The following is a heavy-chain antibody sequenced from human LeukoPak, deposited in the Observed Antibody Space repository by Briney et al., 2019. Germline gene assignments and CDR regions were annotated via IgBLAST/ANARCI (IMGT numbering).Heavy chain of an antibody. Sequence: GGSLRLSCVASGFTFNSYNMNWVRQAPGKGLEWVSYISSDSTTIFYADSVKGRFTISRDNVKNSLFLQLNSLRDEDTAVYYCARDEDAFGGQGTLVTVSS. CDR1: GFTFNSYN. J-gene: IGHJ4*02. V-gene: IGHV3-48*02. CDR2: ISSDSTTI. CDR3: ARDEDAF.